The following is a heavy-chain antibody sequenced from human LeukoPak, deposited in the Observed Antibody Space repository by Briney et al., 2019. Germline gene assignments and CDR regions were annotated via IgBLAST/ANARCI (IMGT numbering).Heavy chain of an antibody. J-gene: IGHJ6*02. V-gene: IGHV1-8*01. Sequence: ASVKVSCKASVYTFTSYDINWVRQATGQGVEWVGWMNPNSGNTGYEKKYQGRVTMTRNTSISTAYMELSSLRSEDTAVYYCARGGVTMVRGVFFPYYYYGMDVWGQGTTVTVSS. CDR3: ARGGVTMVRGVFFPYYYYGMDV. CDR2: MNPNSGNT. CDR1: VYTFTSYD. D-gene: IGHD3-10*01.